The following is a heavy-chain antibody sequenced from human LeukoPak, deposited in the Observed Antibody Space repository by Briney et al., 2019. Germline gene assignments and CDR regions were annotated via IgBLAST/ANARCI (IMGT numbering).Heavy chain of an antibody. Sequence: SSETLSLTCTVSGGSISSYYWSWIRLPPGKGLEWIGYLSKSGNTNYSPSLKSRVTISVDRSKNQFSLNLSSVTAADTAVYYCGRGGIAAAASGIDYWGQGTLVAVSS. J-gene: IGHJ4*02. CDR1: GGSISSYY. CDR2: LSKSGNT. D-gene: IGHD6-13*01. V-gene: IGHV4-59*12. CDR3: GRGGIAAAASGIDY.